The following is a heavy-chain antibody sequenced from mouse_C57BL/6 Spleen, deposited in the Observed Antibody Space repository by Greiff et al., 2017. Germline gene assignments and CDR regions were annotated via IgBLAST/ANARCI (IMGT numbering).Heavy chain of an antibody. CDR3: AREAPYYAMDY. CDR1: GYTFTSYW. V-gene: IGHV1-52*01. Sequence: VQLQQPGAELVRPGSSVKLSCKASGYTFTSYWLHWVKQRPIQGLVWIGNIDPSDSETHYNQKFKDKATLTVDKSSSTAYMQLSSLTSEDSAVYYCAREAPYYAMDYWGQGTSGTVSS. CDR2: IDPSDSET. J-gene: IGHJ4*01.